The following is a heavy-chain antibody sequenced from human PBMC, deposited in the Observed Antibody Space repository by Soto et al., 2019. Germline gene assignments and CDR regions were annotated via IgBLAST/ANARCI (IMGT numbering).Heavy chain of an antibody. J-gene: IGHJ4*02. Sequence: GASVKVSCKVSGYTLTELSMHWVRQAPGKGLEWMGGFDPEDGETIYAQKFQGRVTMTEDTSTDTAYMELSSLRSEDTAVYYCATSSPGYCSGGSCYSRTGVFDDWGQGTLVTVSS. CDR1: GYTLTELS. CDR3: ATSSPGYCSGGSCYSRTGVFDD. D-gene: IGHD2-15*01. CDR2: FDPEDGET. V-gene: IGHV1-24*01.